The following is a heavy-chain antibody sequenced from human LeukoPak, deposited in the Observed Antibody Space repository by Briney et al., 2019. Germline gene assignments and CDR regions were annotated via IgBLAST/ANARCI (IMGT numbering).Heavy chain of an antibody. CDR2: ISSSSSYI. J-gene: IGHJ5*02. Sequence: GGSLRLSCAASGFTFSSYSMNWVRQAPGMGLEWVSSISSSSSYIYYADSVKGRFTISRDNAKNSLYLQMNSLRSEDTAVYYCARGGDIVVVPATLPPFEPWGQGTLVTVSS. D-gene: IGHD2-2*01. CDR3: ARGGDIVVVPATLPPFEP. CDR1: GFTFSSYS. V-gene: IGHV3-21*01.